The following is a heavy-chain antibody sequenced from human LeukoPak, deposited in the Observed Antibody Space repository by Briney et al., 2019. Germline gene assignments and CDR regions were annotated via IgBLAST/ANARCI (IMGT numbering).Heavy chain of an antibody. J-gene: IGHJ4*02. CDR3: ARDCWAADTAMDSCDTSFDY. CDR2: ISSSSSTI. V-gene: IGHV3-48*01. CDR1: GFTFSSYS. Sequence: HSGGSLRLSCAASGFTFSSYSMNWVRQAPGKGLEWVSYISSSSSTIYYADSVKGRFTISRDNAKNSLYLQMNSLRAEDTAVYYCARDCWAADTAMDSCDTSFDYWGQGTLVTVSS. D-gene: IGHD5-18*01.